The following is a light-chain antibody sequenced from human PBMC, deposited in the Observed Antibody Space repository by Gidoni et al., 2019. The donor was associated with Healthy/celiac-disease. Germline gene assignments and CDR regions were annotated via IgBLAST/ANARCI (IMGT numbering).Light chain of an antibody. CDR3: QQYNNWPLLT. Sequence: EIVMPQSPATLPVSPGERATLSCRASQSLSSNLAWYQQKPGQAPRLLIYGASTRATGIPARFSGSGAGTEFTLTISSLQSEDFAVYYCQQYNNWPLLTFGGGTKVEIK. J-gene: IGKJ4*01. CDR2: GAS. V-gene: IGKV3-15*01. CDR1: QSLSSN.